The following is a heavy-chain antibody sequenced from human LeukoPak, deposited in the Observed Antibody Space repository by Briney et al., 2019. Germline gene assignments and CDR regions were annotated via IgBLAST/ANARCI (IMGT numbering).Heavy chain of an antibody. V-gene: IGHV3-23*01. J-gene: IGHJ4*02. CDR3: ARAREGYDSSGYYAN. CDR1: GFTFSSYA. Sequence: GGSLRLSCEVSGFTFSSYAMSWVCQAPGKGLEWVSAISGSGGSIYYADSVKGRFTISRENSKNTLYLQMSSLRAEDTAVYYCARAREGYDSSGYYANWGQGTLVTVSS. CDR2: ISGSGGSI. D-gene: IGHD3-22*01.